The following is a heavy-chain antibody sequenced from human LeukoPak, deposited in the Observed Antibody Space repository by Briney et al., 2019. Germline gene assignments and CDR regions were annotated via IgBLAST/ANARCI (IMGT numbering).Heavy chain of an antibody. CDR1: GFTFSSYG. J-gene: IGHJ4*02. V-gene: IGHV3-33*01. D-gene: IGHD1-26*01. Sequence: PGGSLRLSCAASGFTFSSYGMHWVRQAPGKGLEWVAVIWYDGSNKYYADSVKGRFTISRDNSKNTLYLQMNSLRAEDTAVYYCARDLGSGTYSSYFDYWGPGTLVTVSS. CDR3: ARDLGSGTYSSYFDY. CDR2: IWYDGSNK.